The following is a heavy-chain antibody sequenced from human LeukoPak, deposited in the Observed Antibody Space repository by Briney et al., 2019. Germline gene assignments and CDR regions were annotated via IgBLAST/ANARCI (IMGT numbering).Heavy chain of an antibody. CDR1: GGSLSSYY. CDR2: IYTSGST. D-gene: IGHD3-10*01. Sequence: SETLSLTCTVSGGSLSSYYWSWIRQPAGKGLEWIGRIYTSGSTNYNPSLKSRVTMSVDTSKNQFSLKLSSVTAADTAVYYCARASGIITMVRGVKERYYYGMDVWGQGTTVTVSS. V-gene: IGHV4-4*07. CDR3: ARASGIITMVRGVKERYYYGMDV. J-gene: IGHJ6*02.